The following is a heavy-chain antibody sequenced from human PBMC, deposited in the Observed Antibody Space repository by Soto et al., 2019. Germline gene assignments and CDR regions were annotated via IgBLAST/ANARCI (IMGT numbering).Heavy chain of an antibody. CDR3: AHRGRGSGSYYNGNYYYYYMDV. J-gene: IGHJ6*03. CDR1: GFSLSTSGVG. CDR2: IYWDDDK. D-gene: IGHD3-10*01. Sequence: SGPTLGNPTQSLTLTCTFSGFSLSTSGVGVGWIRQPPGKALEWLALIYWDDDKRYSPSLKSRLTITKDTSKNQVVLTMTNMDPVDTATYYCAHRGRGSGSYYNGNYYYYYMDVWGKGTTVTVSS. V-gene: IGHV2-5*02.